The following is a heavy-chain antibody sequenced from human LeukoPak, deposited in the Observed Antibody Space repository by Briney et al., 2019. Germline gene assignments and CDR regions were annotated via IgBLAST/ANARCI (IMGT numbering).Heavy chain of an antibody. CDR2: IYHSGST. D-gene: IGHD2-15*01. CDR3: ARRDFDCSGGSCYFGYSWFDP. CDR1: GGSISSSNW. V-gene: IGHV4-4*02. Sequence: SGTLSLTCAVSGGSISSSNWWSWVRPPPGKGLEWIGEIYHSGSTNYNPSLKSRVTISVDKSKNQFSLKLSSVTAADTAVYYCARRDFDCSGGSCYFGYSWFDPWGQGTLVTVSS. J-gene: IGHJ5*02.